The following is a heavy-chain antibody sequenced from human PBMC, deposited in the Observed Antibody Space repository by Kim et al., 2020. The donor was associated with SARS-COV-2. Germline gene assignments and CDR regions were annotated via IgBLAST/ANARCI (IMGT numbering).Heavy chain of an antibody. CDR1: GGSISSSSYY. Sequence: SETLSLTCTVSGGSISSSSYYWGWIRQPPGKGLEWIGSIYYSGSTYYNPSLKSRVTISVDTSKNQFSLKLSSVTAADTAVYYCARTNTETYCSGGSCWFDPCGQGTLVTVSS. V-gene: IGHV4-39*07. D-gene: IGHD2-15*01. CDR3: ARTNTETYCSGGSCWFDP. CDR2: IYYSGST. J-gene: IGHJ5*02.